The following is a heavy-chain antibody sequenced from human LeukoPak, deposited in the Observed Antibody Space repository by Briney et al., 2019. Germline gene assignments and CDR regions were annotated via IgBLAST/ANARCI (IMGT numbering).Heavy chain of an antibody. J-gene: IGHJ5*02. CDR3: ASPYCYDSSGPINH. CDR2: IYYSGST. V-gene: IGHV4-39*01. Sequence: PSQTLSLTCTVSGGSISSGDYYWGWIRQPPGKGLEWIGSIYYSGSTYYNPSLKSRVTISVDTSKNQFSLKLSSVTAADTAVYYCASPYCYDSSGPINHWGQGTLVTVSS. CDR1: GGSISSGDYY. D-gene: IGHD3-22*01.